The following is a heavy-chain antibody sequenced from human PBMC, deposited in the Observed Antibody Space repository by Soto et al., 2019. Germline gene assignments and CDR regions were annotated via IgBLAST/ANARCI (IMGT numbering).Heavy chain of an antibody. V-gene: IGHV5-51*01. J-gene: IGHJ6*02. D-gene: IGHD2-2*01. CDR3: ARSLVVPAAYYYYGMDV. CDR1: GYSFTSYW. CDR2: IYPGDSDT. Sequence: PGESLKISCKGSGYSFTSYWIGLVRQMPGKGLEWMGIIYPGDSDTRYSPSFQGQVTISADKSISTAYLQWSSLKASDTAMYYCARSLVVPAAYYYYGMDVWGQGTTVTVSS.